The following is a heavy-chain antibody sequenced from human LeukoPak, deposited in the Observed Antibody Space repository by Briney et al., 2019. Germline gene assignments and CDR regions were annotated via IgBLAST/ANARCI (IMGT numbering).Heavy chain of an antibody. V-gene: IGHV3-48*04. J-gene: IGHJ4*02. CDR3: AGSYSNYAYQGY. CDR1: GFTFSSYS. D-gene: IGHD4-11*01. CDR2: IGHTGSIT. Sequence: GGSLRLSCAGSGFTFSSYSMNWVRHAPGKGLEWVSYIGHTGSITDYADSVKGRFTISRDNAKNSLYLQMNSLRAEDTAVYYCAGSYSNYAYQGYWGQGTLVTVSS.